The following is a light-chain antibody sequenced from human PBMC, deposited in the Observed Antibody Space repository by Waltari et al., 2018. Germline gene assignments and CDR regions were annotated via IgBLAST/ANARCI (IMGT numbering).Light chain of an antibody. Sequence: SCRASQSVSTYLAWYQQRPGQPPRLLIYDSSSRATGIPARFSGSGSETDFTLTISSLEPEDFAVYYCQQRYKWPLTFGGGSK. V-gene: IGKV3-11*01. J-gene: IGKJ4*01. CDR1: QSVSTY. CDR3: QQRYKWPLT. CDR2: DSS.